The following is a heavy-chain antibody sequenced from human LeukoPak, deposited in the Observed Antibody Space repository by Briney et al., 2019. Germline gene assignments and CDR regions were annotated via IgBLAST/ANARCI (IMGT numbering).Heavy chain of an antibody. V-gene: IGHV3-7*01. Sequence: GGSLRLSCTASGFSFSSYWMSWVRQAPGKGLERVANIKQDEGEKYYVDSVKGRFTISRDNAKNSLYLQMNSLRAEDTAVYYCARPSGYCSSGSCFPFDCWGQGTLVTVSS. CDR1: GFSFSSYW. CDR3: ARPSGYCSSGSCFPFDC. CDR2: IKQDEGEK. D-gene: IGHD2-15*01. J-gene: IGHJ4*02.